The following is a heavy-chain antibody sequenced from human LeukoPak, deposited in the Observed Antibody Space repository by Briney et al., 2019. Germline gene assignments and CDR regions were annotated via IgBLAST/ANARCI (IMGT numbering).Heavy chain of an antibody. D-gene: IGHD5-18*01. CDR2: IIPIFGTA. CDR1: GGTFSSYA. Sequence: ASVKVSCKASGGTFSSYAISWVRQAPGQGREWMGGIIPIFGTANYAQKFQGRVTITTDESTSTAYMELSSLRSEDTAVYYCARVLGYSYGYEADYWGQGTLVTVSS. CDR3: ARVLGYSYGYEADY. V-gene: IGHV1-69*05. J-gene: IGHJ4*02.